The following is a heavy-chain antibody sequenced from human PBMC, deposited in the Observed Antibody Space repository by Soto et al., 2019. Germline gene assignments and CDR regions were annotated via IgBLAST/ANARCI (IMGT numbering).Heavy chain of an antibody. D-gene: IGHD6-19*01. CDR3: AKGSAVAGTGYYYYYGMDV. CDR2: ISGSGGST. Sequence: EVQLLESGGGLVQPGGSLRLSCAASGFTFSSYAMSWVRQAPGKGLEWVSAISGSGGSTYYADSVKGRFTISRDNSKNTLYLQMNSLRAEDTAVYYCAKGSAVAGTGYYYYYGMDVWGQGTTVTVSS. CDR1: GFTFSSYA. V-gene: IGHV3-23*01. J-gene: IGHJ6*02.